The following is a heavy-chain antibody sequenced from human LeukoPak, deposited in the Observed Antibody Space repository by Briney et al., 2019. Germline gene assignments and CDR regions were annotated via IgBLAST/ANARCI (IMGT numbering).Heavy chain of an antibody. J-gene: IGHJ4*02. CDR1: GYTFTSYG. V-gene: IGHV1-18*01. CDR3: ARDHRRGNFYDYVWGSYPQGPFDY. D-gene: IGHD3-16*02. CDR2: ISAYNGNT. Sequence: ASVKVSCKASGYTFTSYGISWVRQAPGQGLEWMGWISAYNGNTNYAQKLQGRVTMTTDTSTSTAYMELRSLRSDDTAVYYCARDHRRGNFYDYVWGSYPQGPFDYWGQGTLVTVSS.